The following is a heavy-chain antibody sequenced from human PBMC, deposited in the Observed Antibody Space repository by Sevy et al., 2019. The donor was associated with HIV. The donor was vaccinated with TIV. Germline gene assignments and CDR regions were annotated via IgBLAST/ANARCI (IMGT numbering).Heavy chain of an antibody. CDR1: GFTFSSYG. Sequence: GGSLRLSCAASGFTFSSYGMSWVRQAPGKGLEWVSAISRSGGWTYYADSVKGRFTISRDNSKNTLYLQMNSLRAEDTAVHYCAKEGLRPYDSSSYYAGPDAFHIWGQGTMVTVSS. V-gene: IGHV3-23*01. J-gene: IGHJ3*02. CDR3: AKEGLRPYDSSSYYAGPDAFHI. D-gene: IGHD3-22*01. CDR2: ISRSGGWT.